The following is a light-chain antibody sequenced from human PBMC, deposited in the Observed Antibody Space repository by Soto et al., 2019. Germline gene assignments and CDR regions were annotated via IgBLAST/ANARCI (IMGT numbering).Light chain of an antibody. CDR1: QSVRDRY. Sequence: DIVLTQSPGTLSVSPGESVTLSCRASQSVRDRYLAWYQQKPGQAPSLLIYDTSTRATGVPDRFSGSGSGTDFALTISRVEPEDFAIYFCQQYGSSPGTFGQGTKVDIK. CDR2: DTS. CDR3: QQYGSSPGT. V-gene: IGKV3-20*01. J-gene: IGKJ1*01.